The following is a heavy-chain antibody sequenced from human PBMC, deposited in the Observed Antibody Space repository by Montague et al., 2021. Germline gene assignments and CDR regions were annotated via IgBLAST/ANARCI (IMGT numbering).Heavy chain of an antibody. Sequence: CAISGDSVSNNNAAWNWIRESPSRGLEWLGRTYYRSTWYTDYAFSVKGRIAINPDTSKSQFSLQLNSVTPEDTAVYYCAREGVGDLLFSFDSWGQGTLVTVSS. J-gene: IGHJ4*02. CDR1: GDSVSNNNAA. V-gene: IGHV6-1*01. CDR2: TYYRSTWYT. CDR3: AREGVGDLLFSFDS. D-gene: IGHD3-10*01.